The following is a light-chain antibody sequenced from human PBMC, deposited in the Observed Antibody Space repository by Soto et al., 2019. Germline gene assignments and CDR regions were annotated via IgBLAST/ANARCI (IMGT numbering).Light chain of an antibody. V-gene: IGKV1-5*01. CDR1: QSISSW. Sequence: DIQMTQSPSTLSASVGDRVTITCRARQSISSWLAWYQKKRGKAPKLMIYDASSVESGVQSRFSGSGYGTEFTLTISSLQPDDFATYYCQQYNSYLWTFGQGTKVDI. CDR2: DAS. CDR3: QQYNSYLWT. J-gene: IGKJ1*01.